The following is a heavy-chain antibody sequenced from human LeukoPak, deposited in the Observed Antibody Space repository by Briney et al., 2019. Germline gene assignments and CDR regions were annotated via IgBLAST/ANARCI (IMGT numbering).Heavy chain of an antibody. CDR2: IYYSGST. D-gene: IGHD1-7*01. V-gene: IGHV4-30-4*08. CDR1: GGSISSGDYY. CDR3: ARVYWNYAFDI. Sequence: SETLSLTCTVSGGSISSGDYYWSWIRQPPGKGLEWIGYIYYSGSTYYNPSLKSRVTISVDTSKDQFSLKLSSVTAADTAVYYCARVYWNYAFDIWGQGTMVTVSS. J-gene: IGHJ3*02.